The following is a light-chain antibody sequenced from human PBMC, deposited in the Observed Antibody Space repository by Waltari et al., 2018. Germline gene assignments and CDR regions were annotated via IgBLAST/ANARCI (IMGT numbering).Light chain of an antibody. CDR3: QQYGSSVMYT. CDR2: SAS. CDR1: QRLTSRY. J-gene: IGKJ2*01. Sequence: EFVLTQSPDTLSLSPGERAPLSCRASQRLTSRYLALYQQKPGQAPRLLIYSASSRAAGIPDRFSGSGSGTDFTLTISRLEPEDFAVYYCQQYGSSVMYTFGQGTKLETK. V-gene: IGKV3-20*01.